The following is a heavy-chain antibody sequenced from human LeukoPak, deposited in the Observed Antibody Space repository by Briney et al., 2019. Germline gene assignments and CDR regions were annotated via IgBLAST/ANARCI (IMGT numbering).Heavy chain of an antibody. V-gene: IGHV4-4*07. CDR2: IYTSGST. D-gene: IGHD4-11*01. Sequence: NPSETLSLTCTVSGGSISSYYWSWIRQPAGKGREWIGRIYTSGSTNYNPSLKSRVTMSVDTSKNQFPLKLSSVTAADTAVYYCARQDYTNLFDYWGQGTLVTVSS. J-gene: IGHJ4*02. CDR1: GGSISSYY. CDR3: ARQDYTNLFDY.